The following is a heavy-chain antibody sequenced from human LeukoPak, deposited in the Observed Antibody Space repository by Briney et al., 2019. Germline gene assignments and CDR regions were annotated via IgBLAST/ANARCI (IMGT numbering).Heavy chain of an antibody. CDR2: IGIDSGNT. J-gene: IGHJ4*02. CDR3: ARDYKYAFDN. V-gene: IGHV3-48*01. CDR1: GVIFSDYS. D-gene: IGHD5-24*01. Sequence: GGSLRLSCAASGVIFSDYSMNWVRQAPGKGLEWISYIGIDSGNTNYADSVKGRFTISGDKAKNSLYLQMNSLRVEDTAVYYCARDYKYAFDNWGQGTLVTVSS.